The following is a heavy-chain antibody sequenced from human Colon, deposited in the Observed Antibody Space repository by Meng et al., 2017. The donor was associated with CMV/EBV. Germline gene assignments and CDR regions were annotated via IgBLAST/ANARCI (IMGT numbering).Heavy chain of an antibody. CDR1: GGSTSSVGYF. D-gene: IGHD2-2*01. CDR2: ISSSGSTI. V-gene: IGHV3-11*04. Sequence: LSLTCTVSGGSTSSVGYFWSWIRQHPGKGLEWVSYISSSGSTIYYADSVKGRFTISRDNAKNSLYLQMNSLRAEDTAVYYCAREEEDIVVVPAAAPDYWGQGTLVTVSS. CDR3: AREEEDIVVVPAAAPDY. J-gene: IGHJ4*02.